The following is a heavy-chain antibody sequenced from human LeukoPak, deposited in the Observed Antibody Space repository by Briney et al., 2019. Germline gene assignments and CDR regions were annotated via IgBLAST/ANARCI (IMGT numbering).Heavy chain of an antibody. CDR1: GGSISVSNYY. Sequence: SETLSLTCTVSGGSISVSNYYWGWIRPSPGKGLEWIVSIYYCGSTYYNPSLRSRVTISVDMSKNQFSLKLSSVPAADTAVYYCANLSPARGSYPGAFDIWGQGTMVTVSS. CDR2: IYYCGST. CDR3: ANLSPARGSYPGAFDI. V-gene: IGHV4-39*07. D-gene: IGHD1-26*01. J-gene: IGHJ3*02.